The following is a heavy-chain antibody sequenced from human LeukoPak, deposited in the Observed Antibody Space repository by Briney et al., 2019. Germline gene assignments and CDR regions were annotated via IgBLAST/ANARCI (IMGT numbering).Heavy chain of an antibody. CDR3: ASRDIPDY. J-gene: IGHJ4*02. V-gene: IGHV3-9*01. Sequence: PGGSLRLSCAASGFTFDDYAMHWVRQAPGKGLEWVSGISWNSGSIGYADSVKGRFTISRDNAKNSLDLHLHSLRAEDTAVYYCASRDIPDYWGQGTLVTVSS. D-gene: IGHD2-21*01. CDR1: GFTFDDYA. CDR2: ISWNSGSI.